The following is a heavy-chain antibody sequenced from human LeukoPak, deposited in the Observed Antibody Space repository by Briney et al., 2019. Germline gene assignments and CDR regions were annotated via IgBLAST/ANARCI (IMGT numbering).Heavy chain of an antibody. Sequence: PGGSLTLSCTTSGFTFGTSTMTWVRQAPGKGLEWASTINSNGGSTYYADSVKGRFTISRDNSKNTLSLQMNSLRAEDSAVYHCAKPRDSSGWYYFDYWGQGTLVSVSS. CDR3: AKPRDSSGWYYFDY. V-gene: IGHV3-23*01. D-gene: IGHD6-19*01. CDR1: GFTFGTST. CDR2: INSNGGST. J-gene: IGHJ4*02.